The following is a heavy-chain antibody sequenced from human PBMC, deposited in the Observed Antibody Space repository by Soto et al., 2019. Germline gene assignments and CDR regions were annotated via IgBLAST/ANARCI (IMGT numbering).Heavy chain of an antibody. V-gene: IGHV1-18*01. CDR1: GYTFTSYA. CDR2: ISAFNGNA. CDR3: ARPPGYFWSGCFDY. Sequence: QVQLVQSGAEVKKPGSSVKVSCKASGYTFTSYAISWVRQAPGQGLEWMGWISAFNGNANYAQKLQGRVTMTADTTTSYADMERRSLRDDDTDEYDCARPPGYFWSGCFDYWGQGTLVTVSS. D-gene: IGHD3-3*01. J-gene: IGHJ4*02.